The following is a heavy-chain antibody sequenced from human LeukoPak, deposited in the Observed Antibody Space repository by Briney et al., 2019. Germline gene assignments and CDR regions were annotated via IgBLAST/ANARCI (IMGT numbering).Heavy chain of an antibody. J-gene: IGHJ4*02. CDR1: GFTFTTFW. D-gene: IGHD3-16*01. V-gene: IGHV3-15*03. Sequence: QTGGSLRLSCAASGFTFTTFWMSWVRQAPGKGLEWVGVVKGDGNSGTPDYAAPVKGRFTISRDDPKSTVFLQMHSLKIEDTAVYYCTADGGPRYWGQGTLVAVSS. CDR2: VKGDGNSGTP. CDR3: TADGGPRY.